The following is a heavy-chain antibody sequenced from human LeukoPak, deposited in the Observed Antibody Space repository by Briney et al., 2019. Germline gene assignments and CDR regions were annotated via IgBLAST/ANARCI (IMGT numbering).Heavy chain of an antibody. J-gene: IGHJ4*02. CDR1: GGSISSGGYS. V-gene: IGHV4-30-4*07. CDR2: IYYSGST. CDR3: ARRMVRGVMSSVHFDY. Sequence: PSETLSLTCAVSGGSISSGGYSWSWIRQPPGKGLEWIGYIYYSGSTYYNPSLKSRVTISVDTSKNQFSLKLSSVTAADTAVYYCARRMVRGVMSSVHFDYWGQGTLVTVSS. D-gene: IGHD3-10*01.